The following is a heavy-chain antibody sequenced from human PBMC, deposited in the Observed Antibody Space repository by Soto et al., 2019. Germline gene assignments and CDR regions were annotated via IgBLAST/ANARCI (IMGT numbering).Heavy chain of an antibody. D-gene: IGHD3-22*01. CDR1: GGSISSSSYY. CDR3: ARPLLPSPMHNWFQP. CDR2: VYYSGST. J-gene: IGHJ5*02. Sequence: SETLSLTCTVSGGSISSSSYYWGWIRQPPGKGLEWIGSVYYSGSTYYNPSLKSRVTISVDRSKNQFSLKLSSVTAADTAVYYCARPLLPSPMHNWFQPWGLGTLVTVSS. V-gene: IGHV4-39*01.